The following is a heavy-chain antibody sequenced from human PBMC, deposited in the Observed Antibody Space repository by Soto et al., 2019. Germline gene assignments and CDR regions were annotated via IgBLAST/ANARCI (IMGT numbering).Heavy chain of an antibody. V-gene: IGHV3-23*01. D-gene: IGHD1-20*01. J-gene: IGHJ4*02. CDR1: GFTFSSYA. CDR2: ISGSGGST. Sequence: EVQLLESGGGLVQPGGSLRLSCAASGFTFSSYAMSWVRQAPGKGLEWVSAISGSGGSTYYADSVKGRFTISRDNSKKTLYLQMNSRRGEDTTVYYWAKHNTYVDYWGQGTLVTVSS. CDR3: AKHNTYVDY.